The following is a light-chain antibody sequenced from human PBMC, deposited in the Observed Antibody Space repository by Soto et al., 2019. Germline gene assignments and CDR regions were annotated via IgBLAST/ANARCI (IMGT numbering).Light chain of an antibody. CDR1: QSVSSIY. V-gene: IGKV3-20*01. CDR2: GAS. CDR3: QQYGSSYT. Sequence: EIVLTQSPGTLSLSPGERATLSCRASQSVSSIYLAWYQQKPGQAPRLLIYGASSRATGIPDSFSGSGSGTDFTLTILRLEPEDVEVYYCQQYGSSYTFGQGTKLEIK. J-gene: IGKJ2*01.